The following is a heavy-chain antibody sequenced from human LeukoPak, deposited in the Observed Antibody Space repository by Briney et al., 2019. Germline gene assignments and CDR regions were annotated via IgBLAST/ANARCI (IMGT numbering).Heavy chain of an antibody. CDR1: GFTFDDYV. CDR2: ISWNSGSL. J-gene: IGHJ4*02. Sequence: QPGGSLRLSCAASGFTFDDYVMHWVRHAPGKGLEWVSGISWNSGSLGYPDSVRGRFTISRDNAKNSLYLQMNSLRAEDTALYYCAKARYGGSSDFDYWGQGTLVTVSS. D-gene: IGHD4-23*01. V-gene: IGHV3-9*01. CDR3: AKARYGGSSDFDY.